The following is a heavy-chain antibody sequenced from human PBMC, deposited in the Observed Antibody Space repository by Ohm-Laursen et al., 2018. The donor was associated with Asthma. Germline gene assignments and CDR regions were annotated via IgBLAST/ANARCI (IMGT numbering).Heavy chain of an antibody. J-gene: IGHJ6*02. Sequence: SLRLSCAASGFTFSSYGMHWVRQAPGKGLEWVAVIWYDGSNKYYADSVKGRFTISRDNSKNTLYLQMNSLRAEDTAVYYCARDTLVYSSSYYYYGMDVWGQGTTVTVSS. D-gene: IGHD6-6*01. CDR3: ARDTLVYSSSYYYYGMDV. V-gene: IGHV3-33*01. CDR1: GFTFSSYG. CDR2: IWYDGSNK.